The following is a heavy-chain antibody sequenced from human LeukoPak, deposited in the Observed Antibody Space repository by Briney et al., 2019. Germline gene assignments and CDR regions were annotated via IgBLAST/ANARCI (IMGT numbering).Heavy chain of an antibody. CDR1: GFTFSHYW. CDR3: TTVGRITIFGVERVGGY. J-gene: IGHJ4*02. D-gene: IGHD3-3*01. Sequence: GGSLRLSCAASGFTFSHYWVSWIRQAPGKGLEWVGRIKSKTDGGTTDYAAPVKGRFTISRDDSKNTLYLQMNSLKTEDTAVYYCTTVGRITIFGVERVGGYWGQGTLVTVSS. CDR2: IKSKTDGGTT. V-gene: IGHV3-15*01.